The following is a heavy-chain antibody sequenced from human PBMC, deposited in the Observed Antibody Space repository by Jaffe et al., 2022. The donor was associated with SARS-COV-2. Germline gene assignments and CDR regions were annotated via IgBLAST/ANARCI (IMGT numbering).Heavy chain of an antibody. J-gene: IGHJ6*03. D-gene: IGHD4-17*01. Sequence: EVQVVESGGGLVQPGRSLRLSCEVSGLILDDYGMHWVRQPPGKGLEWVSGFSWNSNTMAYADSVKGRFTIFRDNAKKSLYLQMNSLRPEDTALYYCAKIWYGDYYMDVWGKGTTVTVSS. CDR3: AKIWYGDYYMDV. CDR1: GLILDDYG. CDR2: FSWNSNTM. V-gene: IGHV3-9*01.